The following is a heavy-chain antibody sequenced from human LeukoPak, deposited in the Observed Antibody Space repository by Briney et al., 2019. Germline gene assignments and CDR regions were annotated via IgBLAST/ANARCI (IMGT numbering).Heavy chain of an antibody. CDR2: IIPILGIA. CDR3: ARAGARYCSSTSCYRYYYYYMDV. CDR1: GGTFSSYT. J-gene: IGHJ6*03. Sequence: SVKVSCKASGGTFSSYTISWVRQAPGQGREWMGRIIPILGIANYAQKFQGRVTITADESTSTAYMELSSLRSEDTAVYYCARAGARYCSSTSCYRYYYYYMDVWGKGTTVTVSS. V-gene: IGHV1-69*02. D-gene: IGHD2-2*01.